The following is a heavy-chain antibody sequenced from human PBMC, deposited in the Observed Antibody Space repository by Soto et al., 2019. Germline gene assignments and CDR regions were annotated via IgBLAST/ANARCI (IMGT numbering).Heavy chain of an antibody. CDR3: ARSFMVPVDFFDY. CDR1: NGSLSSNY. V-gene: IGHV4-59*01. D-gene: IGHD3-10*01. J-gene: IGHJ4*02. CDR2: IYYSGST. Sequence: SETLSLTCTVSNGSLSSNYWSWIWQSPGKGLEWIGNIYYSGSTNYNPSLKSRVTMSVDTSKNQLTLKLSSVTAADTGVYFCARSFMVPVDFFDYWGQGTPVTVSS.